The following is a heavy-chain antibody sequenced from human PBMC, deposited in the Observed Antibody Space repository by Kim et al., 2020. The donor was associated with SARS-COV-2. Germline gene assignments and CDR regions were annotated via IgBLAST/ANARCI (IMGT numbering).Heavy chain of an antibody. CDR2: INHRGST. Sequence: SETLSLTCAVYGGSFSGYYWSWIRQPPGKGLEWIGEINHRGSTNYNPSLKSRVTISVDTSKNQFSLKLSSVTAADTAVYYCARGIVGVGFDIWGQGTMVT. CDR1: GGSFSGYY. J-gene: IGHJ3*02. CDR3: ARGIVGVGFDI. D-gene: IGHD1-26*01. V-gene: IGHV4-34*01.